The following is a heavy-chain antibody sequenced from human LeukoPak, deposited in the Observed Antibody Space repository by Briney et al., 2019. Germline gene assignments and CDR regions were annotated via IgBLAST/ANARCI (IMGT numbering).Heavy chain of an antibody. J-gene: IGHJ4*02. Sequence: PGGSLRLSCAASGFTFSSYAMAWVRQAPGRGLEWVTVIGPSGGDIIYADSVKGRFTISRDNSANTPYLQMNSLRAEDTAVYYCAKYCGGDCFRNFDSWGQGTLVTVSS. D-gene: IGHD2-21*02. V-gene: IGHV3-23*01. CDR2: IGPSGGDI. CDR3: AKYCGGDCFRNFDS. CDR1: GFTFSSYA.